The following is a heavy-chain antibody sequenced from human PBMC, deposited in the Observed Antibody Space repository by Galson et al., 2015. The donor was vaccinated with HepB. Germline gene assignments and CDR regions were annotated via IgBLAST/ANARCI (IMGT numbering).Heavy chain of an antibody. V-gene: IGHV3-7*05. CDR2: IKEDGSVK. D-gene: IGHD3-10*02. Sequence: LRLSCAASGFTFSNYWMSWVRQAPGKGLEWVANIKEDGSVKYYVDSVKGRFTISRDNVKNSLFLQMNSLRVEDTALYYCARDYVYWGQGTLVTVSS. CDR3: ARDYVY. J-gene: IGHJ4*02. CDR1: GFTFSNYW.